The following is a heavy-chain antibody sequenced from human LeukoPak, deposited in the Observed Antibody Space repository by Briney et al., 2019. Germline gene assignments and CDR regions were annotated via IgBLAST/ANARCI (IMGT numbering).Heavy chain of an antibody. CDR2: IYSGGNT. V-gene: IGHV3-53*01. CDR1: GFTFSSYW. Sequence: PGGSLRLSCAASGFTFSSYWMSWVRQAPGKGLECVSVIYSGGNTYYADSVKGRFTISRDNSKNTLFLQMNSLRAEDTAVYYCARRGDGGRSFDYWGQGTLVTVSS. CDR3: ARRGDGGRSFDY. D-gene: IGHD4-23*01. J-gene: IGHJ4*02.